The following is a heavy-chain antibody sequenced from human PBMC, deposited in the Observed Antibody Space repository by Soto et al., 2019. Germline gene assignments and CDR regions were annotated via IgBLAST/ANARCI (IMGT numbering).Heavy chain of an antibody. V-gene: IGHV3-48*02. CDR2: ISSTSITT. Sequence: GGSLRLSCAASGFTFSSYSMNWVRQAPGKGLEWVSYISSTSITTYYADSVKGRFTISRDNAKNSLYLEMDSLRDDDTAVYYCARDVWSGPAVSDYWGQGALVTVSS. CDR3: ARDVWSGPAVSDY. J-gene: IGHJ4*02. CDR1: GFTFSSYS. D-gene: IGHD3-3*01.